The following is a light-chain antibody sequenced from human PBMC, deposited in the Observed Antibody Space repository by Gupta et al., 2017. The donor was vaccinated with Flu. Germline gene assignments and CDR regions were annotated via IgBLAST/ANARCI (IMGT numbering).Light chain of an antibody. Sequence: SITISCTGTSSDVGGYNYVSWYQQHPGKAHNLMIYEVSNRPSGVSNRFSGSKSGNTASLTISGLQAEDEADYYCSSYTSSSTWVFGGGTKLTVL. V-gene: IGLV2-14*01. CDR1: SSDVGGYNY. CDR2: EVS. CDR3: SSYTSSSTWV. J-gene: IGLJ3*02.